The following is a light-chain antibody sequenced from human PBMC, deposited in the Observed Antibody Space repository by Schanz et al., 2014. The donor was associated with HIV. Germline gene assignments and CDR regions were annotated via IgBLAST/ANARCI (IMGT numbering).Light chain of an antibody. CDR3: AAWDVNLNGPV. V-gene: IGLV2-14*01. Sequence: QSALTQPASVSGSPGQSITISCTGTSSDVGGYNYVSWYQQHPGKPPKLMIYDVNNRPSGVPDRFSGSKSGTSASLAISGLQSEDEADYYCAAWDVNLNGPVFGGGTKLTVL. J-gene: IGLJ2*01. CDR1: SSDVGGYNY. CDR2: DVN.